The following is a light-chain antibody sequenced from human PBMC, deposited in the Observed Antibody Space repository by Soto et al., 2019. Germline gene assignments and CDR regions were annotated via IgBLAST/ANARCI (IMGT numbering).Light chain of an antibody. CDR2: EVS. V-gene: IGLV2-14*01. Sequence: QSALTQPASVSGSPGQSITNSCTGTSSDVGGYNYVSWYQHHPGKAPKLMIYEVSNRPSGVSNRFSGSKSGNTASLTISGLQAEDEADYYCSSYTSSSTRVFGGGTKLTVL. CDR3: SSYTSSSTRV. J-gene: IGLJ2*01. CDR1: SSDVGGYNY.